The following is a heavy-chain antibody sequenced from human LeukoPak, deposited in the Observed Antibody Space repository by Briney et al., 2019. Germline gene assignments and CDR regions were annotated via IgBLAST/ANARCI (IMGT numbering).Heavy chain of an antibody. Sequence: SETLSLTCTVSGGSISSYYWSWIRQPPGKGLEWIGYIYYSGSTNYNPSLKSRVTISVDTSKNQFSLKLSSVTAADTAVYYCARRSYYYDSSGYPQHWGQGTLVTVSS. CDR1: GGSISSYY. CDR2: IYYSGST. J-gene: IGHJ4*02. D-gene: IGHD3-22*01. V-gene: IGHV4-59*12. CDR3: ARRSYYYDSSGYPQH.